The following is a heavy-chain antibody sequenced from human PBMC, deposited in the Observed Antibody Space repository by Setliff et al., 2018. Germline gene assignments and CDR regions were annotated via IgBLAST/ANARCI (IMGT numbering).Heavy chain of an antibody. CDR2: IYYSGST. D-gene: IGHD1-26*01. V-gene: IGHV4-31*03. J-gene: IGHJ6*03. CDR1: GGSINSGGYY. Sequence: SETLSLTCTVSGGSINSGGYYWSWIRQHPGKGLEWIGYIYYSGSTYYNPSLKSRVTISVDTSKNQFSLKLSSVTAADTAVYYCARDRLLVGARYAMDVWGKGPRSPSP. CDR3: ARDRLLVGARYAMDV.